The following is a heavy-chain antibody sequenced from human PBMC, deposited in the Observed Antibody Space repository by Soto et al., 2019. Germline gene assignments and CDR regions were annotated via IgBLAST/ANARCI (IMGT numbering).Heavy chain of an antibody. CDR2: ISYDGSNK. V-gene: IGHV3-30*18. Sequence: GGSLRLSCAASGFTFSSYGMHWVRQAPGKGLEWVAVISYDGSNKYYADSVKGRFTISRDNSKNTLYLQMNSLRAEDTAVYYCAKGITGIAVAGTGNYFDYWGQGTLVTVSS. CDR1: GFTFSSYG. CDR3: AKGITGIAVAGTGNYFDY. J-gene: IGHJ4*02. D-gene: IGHD6-19*01.